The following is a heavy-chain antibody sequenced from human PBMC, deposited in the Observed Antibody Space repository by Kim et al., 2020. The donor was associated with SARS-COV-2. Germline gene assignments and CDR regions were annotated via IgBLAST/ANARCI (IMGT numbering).Heavy chain of an antibody. V-gene: IGHV1-69*01. CDR3: ATGRRDGYNFHGSFFDY. D-gene: IGHD5-12*01. Sequence: FQGRVTITADESTSTAYMELSSLRSEDTAVYYCATGRRDGYNFHGSFFDYWGQGTLVTVSS. J-gene: IGHJ4*02.